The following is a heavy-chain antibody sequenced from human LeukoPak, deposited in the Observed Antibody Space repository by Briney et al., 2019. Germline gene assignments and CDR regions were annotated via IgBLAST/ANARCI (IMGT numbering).Heavy chain of an antibody. V-gene: IGHV1-69*04. CDR1: GGTFSSYA. J-gene: IGHJ6*02. D-gene: IGHD2-15*01. CDR2: IIPILGIA. Sequence: SVKVSCKASGGTFSSYAISWVRQAPGQGLEWMGRIIPILGIANYAQKFQGRVTITADKSTSTAYMELSSLRSEDTAVYYCARGSVASPYYYGMDVWGQGTTVTVSS. CDR3: ARGSVASPYYYGMDV.